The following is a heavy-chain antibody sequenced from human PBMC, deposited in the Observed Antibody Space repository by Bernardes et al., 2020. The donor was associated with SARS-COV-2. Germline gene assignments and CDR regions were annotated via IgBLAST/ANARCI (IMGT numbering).Heavy chain of an antibody. J-gene: IGHJ5*02. CDR1: GFTFSSYW. D-gene: IGHD1-26*01. Sequence: GGSLRLSCAASGFTFSSYWMSWVRQAPGKGLEWVANIKEDGSEKNYVDSVKGRFSISRDNAKNSLYLQMNSLRAEDTAVYYCARDGSPHGRDQRGGWFDPWGQGTPVNVSS. CDR3: ARDGSPHGRDQRGGWFDP. V-gene: IGHV3-7*01. CDR2: IKEDGSEK.